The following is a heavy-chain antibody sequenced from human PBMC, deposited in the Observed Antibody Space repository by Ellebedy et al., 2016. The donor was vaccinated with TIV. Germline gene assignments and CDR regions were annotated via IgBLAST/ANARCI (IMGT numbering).Heavy chain of an antibody. J-gene: IGHJ4*02. D-gene: IGHD3-10*01. Sequence: GESLKISCAASGFTFSSYAMSWVRQAPGKGLEWVSAISGSGDSTYYAESVKGRFTISRDNSKNTLYLQMNSLRAEDTAVYYCAKDRNYYGSGRGYWGQGTLVTVSS. CDR2: ISGSGDST. V-gene: IGHV3-23*01. CDR1: GFTFSSYA. CDR3: AKDRNYYGSGRGY.